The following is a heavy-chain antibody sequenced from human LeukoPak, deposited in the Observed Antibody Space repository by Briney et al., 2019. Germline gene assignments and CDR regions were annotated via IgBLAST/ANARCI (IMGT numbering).Heavy chain of an antibody. CDR1: GYTFTGYY. Sequence: SVKVSCKASGYTFTGYYMHWVRQAPGQGLEWMGWINPNSGGTNYAQKFQGRVTTTRDTPISTAYMELSRLRSDDTAVYYCARLAYCGGDCYRQTTNYYFDYWGQGTLVTVSS. J-gene: IGHJ4*02. V-gene: IGHV1-2*02. CDR3: ARLAYCGGDCYRQTTNYYFDY. D-gene: IGHD2-21*02. CDR2: INPNSGGT.